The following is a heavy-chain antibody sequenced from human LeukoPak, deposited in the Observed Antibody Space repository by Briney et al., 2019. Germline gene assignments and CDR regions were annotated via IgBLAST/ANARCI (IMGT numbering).Heavy chain of an antibody. V-gene: IGHV3-15*01. D-gene: IGHD1-26*01. CDR1: GFTFSKAW. CDR3: TTVQVGFTVWFDP. CDR2: IKGKSDGGTT. J-gene: IGHJ5*02. Sequence: PGGSLRLSCAASGFTFSKAWMSWVRQAPGKGLEWVGHIKGKSDGGTTDYAAPVKGRFTISRDDSKNTLYLQMNSLKTEDTAVYYCTTVQVGFTVWFDPWGQGTLVTVSS.